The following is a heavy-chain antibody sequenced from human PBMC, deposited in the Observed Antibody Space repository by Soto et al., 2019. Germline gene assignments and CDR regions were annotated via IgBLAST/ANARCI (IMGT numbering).Heavy chain of an antibody. V-gene: IGHV3-30*18. CDR1: GFSFSSYG. Sequence: PGGSLRLSCAASGFSFSSYGMHWVRQAPGKGLEWVAVISYDGSNKHHADSVKGRLTISRDNSKNTVYMEMNSLRAEDTAVYYCAKSPNGGQQLVHHGMDVWGQGTTVTVSS. J-gene: IGHJ6*02. CDR2: ISYDGSNK. CDR3: AKSPNGGQQLVHHGMDV. D-gene: IGHD6-13*01.